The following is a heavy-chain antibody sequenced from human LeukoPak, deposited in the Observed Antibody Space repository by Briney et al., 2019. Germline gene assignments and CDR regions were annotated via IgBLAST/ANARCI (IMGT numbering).Heavy chain of an antibody. V-gene: IGHV3-23*01. CDR2: ITASGDST. J-gene: IGHJ4*02. Sequence: GGSLRLSCAASGFTFSAYALSWVRQSPGKALEWVSSITASGDSTFYADSVKGRFAISRDQSKSRLNLQMDSLRAEDTATYYCVRSTINNFDYWGQRTLGSVSS. CDR3: VRSTINNFDY. D-gene: IGHD1-1*01. CDR1: GFTFSAYA.